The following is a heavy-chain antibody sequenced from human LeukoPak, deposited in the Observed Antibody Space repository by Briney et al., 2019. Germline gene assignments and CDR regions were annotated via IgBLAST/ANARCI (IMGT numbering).Heavy chain of an antibody. D-gene: IGHD1-26*01. CDR3: AREAVGARTRWFDP. J-gene: IGHJ5*02. CDR2: IYHTGST. V-gene: IGHV4-38-2*02. Sequence: PSETLSLTCAVSGYSISSAYYWGWIRQPPGKGLEWIASIYHTGSTYYNVSLKSRVTISIDTSRNQFSLKLNSVTAADTAVYYCAREAVGARTRWFDPWGQGTLVTVSS. CDR1: GYSISSAYY.